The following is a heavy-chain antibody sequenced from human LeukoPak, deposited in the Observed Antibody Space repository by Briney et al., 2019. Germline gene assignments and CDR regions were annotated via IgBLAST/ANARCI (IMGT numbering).Heavy chain of an antibody. V-gene: IGHV3-23*01. CDR3: AKDLTETSIERGYMDV. CDR2: IGCSGDST. D-gene: IGHD7-27*01. CDR1: GFSFYDYT. Sequence: GGSLRLSCAASGFSFYDYTIQWVRQAPGKGLEWVSAIGCSGDSTDYAVSVKGRFTISRDNYKNTLYLQMNSLSAEDTAVYYCAKDLTETSIERGYMDVWGKGTTVTVSS. J-gene: IGHJ6*03.